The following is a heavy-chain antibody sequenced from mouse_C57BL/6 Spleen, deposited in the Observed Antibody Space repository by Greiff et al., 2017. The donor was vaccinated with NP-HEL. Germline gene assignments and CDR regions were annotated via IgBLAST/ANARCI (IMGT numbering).Heavy chain of an antibody. CDR2: IDPSDSDT. Sequence: QVQLQQPGAELVRPGSSVKLSCKASGYTFTSYWMHWVKQRPVQGLEWIGNIDPSDSDTHYNHKFKDKSTLTVDKSSRTAYMQLSSLTSEDSAVDYGASNYYGSYFAYWGQGTLVTVSA. CDR3: ASNYYGSYFAY. CDR1: GYTFTSYW. J-gene: IGHJ3*01. D-gene: IGHD1-1*01. V-gene: IGHV1-52*01.